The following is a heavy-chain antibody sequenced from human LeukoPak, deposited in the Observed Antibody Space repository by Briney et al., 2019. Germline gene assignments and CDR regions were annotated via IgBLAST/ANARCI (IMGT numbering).Heavy chain of an antibody. CDR1: GFTFSSYS. D-gene: IGHD3-9*01. J-gene: IGHJ4*02. Sequence: GGSPRLSCAAPGFTFSSYSMNCVRQTPGKGPEWVAAISSSSSYIDYADSVKGRFTISRDNAKNSLYLQMNSLRVEDTAVYYCARDPRHLNYDVLTGAALDYWGQGTLVTVSS. V-gene: IGHV3-21*01. CDR3: ARDPRHLNYDVLTGAALDY. CDR2: ISSSSSYI.